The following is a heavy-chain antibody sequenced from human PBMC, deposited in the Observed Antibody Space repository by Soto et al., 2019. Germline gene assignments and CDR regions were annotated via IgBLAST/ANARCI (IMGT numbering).Heavy chain of an antibody. CDR3: VRALAAVQE. V-gene: IGHV4-34*01. Sequence: SETLSLTCAVYGGSFSGYYCSWVRQPPGKELEWIGEISHSGSTNYNRSLESRVTISVDTSKNQLFLKVSSLTAADTAVYYCVRALAAVQEWGQGTPVTVS. J-gene: IGHJ4*02. CDR2: ISHSGST. D-gene: IGHD6-13*01. CDR1: GGSFSGYY.